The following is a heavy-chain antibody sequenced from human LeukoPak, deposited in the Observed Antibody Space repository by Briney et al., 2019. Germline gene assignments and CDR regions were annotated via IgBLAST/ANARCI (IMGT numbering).Heavy chain of an antibody. J-gene: IGHJ3*01. CDR1: GASTSGYY. V-gene: IGHV4-59*01. Sequence: SETLSLTCTVSGASTSGYYWSWIRQPPGKGLEWLGYVYHTGSTRYNPSLETRVTMSADTSKNQFSLKLRSLTAADTAVYYCARDERFVRGIITTWGAFDLWGQGTLVTVSS. CDR2: VYHTGST. D-gene: IGHD3-10*01. CDR3: ARDERFVRGIITTWGAFDL.